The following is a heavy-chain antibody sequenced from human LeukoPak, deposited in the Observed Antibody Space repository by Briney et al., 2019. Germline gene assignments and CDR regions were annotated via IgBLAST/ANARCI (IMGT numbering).Heavy chain of an antibody. CDR1: GFTFSSYA. CDR2: ISGSGGST. V-gene: IGHV3-23*01. J-gene: IGHJ6*04. CDR3: AKASYRYYYYYGMDV. Sequence: GGSLRLSCAASGFTFSSYAMSWVCQAPGKGLEWVSAISGSGGSTYYADSVKGRFTISRDNSKNTLYLQMNSLRAEDTAVYYCAKASYRYYYYYGMDVWGKGTTVTVSS. D-gene: IGHD3-16*02.